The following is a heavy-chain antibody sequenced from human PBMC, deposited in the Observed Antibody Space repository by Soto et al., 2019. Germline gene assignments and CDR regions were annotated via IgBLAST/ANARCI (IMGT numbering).Heavy chain of an antibody. V-gene: IGHV3-21*01. D-gene: IGHD6-13*01. Sequence: EVQLVESGGGLVKPGGSLRLSCAASGFTFSSYSMNWVRQAPGKGLEWVSSISSSSSYIYYADSVKGRFTISRDNSKNTLKLQINSLRAADTAVYYCARGGGSSWFKWCYFDYWGQGTLVTVSS. J-gene: IGHJ4*02. CDR2: ISSSSSYI. CDR3: ARGGGSSWFKWCYFDY. CDR1: GFTFSSYS.